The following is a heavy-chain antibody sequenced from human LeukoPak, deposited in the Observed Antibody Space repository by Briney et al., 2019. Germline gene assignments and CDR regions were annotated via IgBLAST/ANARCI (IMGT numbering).Heavy chain of an antibody. D-gene: IGHD3-22*01. J-gene: IGHJ4*02. CDR3: AREDSSGYLGY. Sequence: PAETLSLTCTVSGGSVSSNIYYGNWIRQPPGKGLEWTVYIYSRGSTNYKHSLKSRVTISVDTSKNQFSLKLTSLTAADTAVYYCAREDSSGYLGYWGQGTLVTVSS. V-gene: IGHV4-61*01. CDR1: GGSVSSNIYY. CDR2: IYSRGST.